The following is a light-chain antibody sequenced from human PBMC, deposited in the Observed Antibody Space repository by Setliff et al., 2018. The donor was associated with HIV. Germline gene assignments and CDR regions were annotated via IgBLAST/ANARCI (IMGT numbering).Light chain of an antibody. CDR3: CSNTGSNTYV. J-gene: IGLJ1*01. CDR2: QVS. Sequence: ALTQPASVSGSPGQSITISCTGTSGDVGRYNLVSWYQQQPGKPPKLMIYQVSKRPSGVSNRFSGSKSGNTASLTISGLQAEDEADYYCCSNTGSNTYVFGTGTKVTVL. CDR1: SGDVGRYNL. V-gene: IGLV2-23*02.